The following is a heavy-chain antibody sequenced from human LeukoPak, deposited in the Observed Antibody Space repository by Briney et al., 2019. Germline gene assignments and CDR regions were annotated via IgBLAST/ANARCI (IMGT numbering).Heavy chain of an antibody. Sequence: GGSLRLSCAVSGFTFSSYWMHWARQAPGKGLVWVARINSDGTTTIYADSVKGRFTIPRDDAKNTLYLQMDSLRAEDTAVYYCACLLVDPWGRGTLVTVSS. V-gene: IGHV3-74*01. CDR1: GFTFSSYW. CDR2: INSDGTTT. J-gene: IGHJ5*02. D-gene: IGHD5/OR15-5a*01. CDR3: ACLLVDP.